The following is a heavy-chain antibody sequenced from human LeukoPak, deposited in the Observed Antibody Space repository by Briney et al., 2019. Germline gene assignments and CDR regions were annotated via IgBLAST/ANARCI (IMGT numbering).Heavy chain of an antibody. J-gene: IGHJ1*01. CDR3: ATARGPTREYFQH. Sequence: GGSLRLSCAASGLTFSSYEMNWVRQAPGKGLEWVSYISSSGSTIYYADSVKGRFTISRDNAKNSLYLQMNSLRDEDTAVYYCATARGPTREYFQHWGQGTLVTVSS. CDR2: ISSSGSTI. D-gene: IGHD5-12*01. V-gene: IGHV3-48*03. CDR1: GLTFSSYE.